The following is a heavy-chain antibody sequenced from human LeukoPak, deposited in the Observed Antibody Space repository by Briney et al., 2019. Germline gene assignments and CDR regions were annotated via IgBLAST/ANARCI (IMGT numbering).Heavy chain of an antibody. CDR1: GFTFSSYS. CDR2: ISSSSSTI. V-gene: IGHV3-48*02. D-gene: IGHD3-10*01. Sequence: GALRLSCAASGFTFSSYSMNWVRQAPGKGLEWVSYISSSSSTIYYADSVKGRFTISRDNAKNSLYLQMNSLRDEDTAVYYCARATFGKSDYFDYWGQGTLVTVSS. J-gene: IGHJ4*02. CDR3: ARATFGKSDYFDY.